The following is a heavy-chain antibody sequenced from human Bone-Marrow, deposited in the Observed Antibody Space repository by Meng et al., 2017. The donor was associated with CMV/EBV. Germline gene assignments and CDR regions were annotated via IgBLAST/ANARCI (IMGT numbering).Heavy chain of an antibody. CDR1: GGSVSSGSYY. Sequence: SETLSLTCTVSGGSVSSGSYYWNWIRQPPGKGLEWIGYIYYNGSTKYNPSLKSRVTISADTSKNQFSLKLNSVTAADTAMYYCARDHDYGDAFHIWGQGTMVTVSS. V-gene: IGHV4-61*01. CDR3: ARDHDYGDAFHI. J-gene: IGHJ3*02. D-gene: IGHD4-17*01. CDR2: IYYNGST.